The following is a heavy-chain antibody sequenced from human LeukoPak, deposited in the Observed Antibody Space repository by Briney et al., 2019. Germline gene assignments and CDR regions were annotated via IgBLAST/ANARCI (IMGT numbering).Heavy chain of an antibody. CDR2: IWCDGSNK. D-gene: IGHD2-15*01. Sequence: GGSLRLSCAASGIIFSDFGMHWVRQAPGKGLEWMAIIWCDGSNKYYADSVKGRFTISRDNSQNTMYLQMNSLRAEDSAVYYCAKATCSGASCFSNSRDAFDVWGQGTMVTVSS. CDR1: GIIFSDFG. CDR3: AKATCSGASCFSNSRDAFDV. V-gene: IGHV3-33*06. J-gene: IGHJ3*01.